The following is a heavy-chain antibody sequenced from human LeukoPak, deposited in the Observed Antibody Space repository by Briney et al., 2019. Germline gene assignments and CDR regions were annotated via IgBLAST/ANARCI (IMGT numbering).Heavy chain of an antibody. V-gene: IGHV4-61*02. J-gene: IGHJ4*02. CDR1: GASISSGSYY. CDR3: ARKQCVEYYFES. Sequence: PSQTLSLTCTVSGASISSGSYYWSWIRQPAGKGLEWIGRIYTTGSTNYNPSLKSRVTISLDMSKNQFSLKLSSVTAADTAVYYCARKQCVEYYFESWGQGTLVTVSS. CDR2: IYTTGST. D-gene: IGHD6-19*01.